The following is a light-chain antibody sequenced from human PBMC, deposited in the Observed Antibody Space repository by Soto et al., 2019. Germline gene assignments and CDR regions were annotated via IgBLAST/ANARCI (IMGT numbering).Light chain of an antibody. V-gene: IGLV2-23*03. CDR2: EGT. J-gene: IGLJ1*01. CDR3: YSFAGSTTFSYV. Sequence: QSALTQPASVSGSPGQSINISCTGTSSDVVTYNLVSWYQQHPGKAPTVLIYEGTKRPSGVSNRFSGSKSGNTASLTISGLQTADEADYYCYSFAGSTTFSYVFGPGTKLTVL. CDR1: SSDVVTYNL.